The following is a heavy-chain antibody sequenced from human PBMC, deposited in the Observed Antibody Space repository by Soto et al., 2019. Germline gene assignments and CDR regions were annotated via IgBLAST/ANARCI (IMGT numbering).Heavy chain of an antibody. D-gene: IGHD2-2*01. V-gene: IGHV1-46*01. CDR2: INPRGGRT. J-gene: IGHJ6*02. Sequence: ASVKVSCKASQYNYTNYCVHWVRQAPGQGLEWMGIINPRGGRTNYAQRFQGRVSMTRDTSTSTVYMELSSLRSEDTAVYYCARALYATDSLPVGAEALHHAMDVWGLGTRVTVSS. CDR1: QYNYTNYC. CDR3: ARALYATDSLPVGAEALHHAMDV.